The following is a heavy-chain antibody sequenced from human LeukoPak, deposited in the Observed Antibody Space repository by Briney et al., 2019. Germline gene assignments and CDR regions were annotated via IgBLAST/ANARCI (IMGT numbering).Heavy chain of an antibody. CDR1: GFTFSSFA. J-gene: IGHJ4*02. CDR2: ISSSGSGT. Sequence: GGSLRLSCAASGFTFSSFAISWVRQAPGKGLEWVSTISSSGSGTYYADSVKGRFTISRDNSNNALYLQMNSPRAEDTAVYFCAKGGSSWSRWDYWGQGTLVTVSS. V-gene: IGHV3-23*01. CDR3: AKGGSSWSRWDY. D-gene: IGHD6-13*01.